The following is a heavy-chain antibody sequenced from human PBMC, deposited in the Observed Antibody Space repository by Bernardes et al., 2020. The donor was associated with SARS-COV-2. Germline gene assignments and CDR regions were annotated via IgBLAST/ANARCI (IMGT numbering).Heavy chain of an antibody. V-gene: IGHV4-59*08. Sequence: SETLSLTCTVSGGSISSYYWSWIRQPPGKGLEWIGYIYYSGSTNYNPSLKSRVTISVDTSKNQFSLKLSSVTAADTAVYYCARLGCSSTSCSSMDVWGQGTTVTVSS. J-gene: IGHJ6*02. CDR2: IYYSGST. CDR3: ARLGCSSTSCSSMDV. D-gene: IGHD2-2*01. CDR1: GGSISSYY.